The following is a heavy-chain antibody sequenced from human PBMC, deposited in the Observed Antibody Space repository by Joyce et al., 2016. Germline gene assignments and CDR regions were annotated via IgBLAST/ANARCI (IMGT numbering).Heavy chain of an antibody. CDR1: GYTFSRYG. J-gene: IGHJ4*02. V-gene: IGHV1-18*04. D-gene: IGHD2-15*01. CDR2: INTYYGNT. CDR3: ARDGPNCSGGSCAAY. Sequence: QVQLVQSGAEMKKPGASVRVACKTSGYTFSRYGITWVRQAPGQGLEWMGWINTYYGNTNYAQNLQGRVSVTTDTSTSTVYMELTSLKSDDTAVYYCARDGPNCSGGSCAAYWGQGTLVTVSS.